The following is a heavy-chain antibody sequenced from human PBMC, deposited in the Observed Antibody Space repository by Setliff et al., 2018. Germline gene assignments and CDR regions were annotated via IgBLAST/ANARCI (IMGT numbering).Heavy chain of an antibody. Sequence: PGGSLRLSCAASGFTFDTYTMAWVRQAPGRGLEWVSNINPAGAKTYYADSVKGRFTISRDNSKNTLYLQMNSLRLEDTAVYYCATDSGSSRLYNFWSGYSPNWGQGTLVTVSS. CDR1: GFTFDTYT. CDR2: INPAGAKT. V-gene: IGHV3-23*01. CDR3: ATDSGSSRLYNFWSGYSPN. J-gene: IGHJ4*02. D-gene: IGHD3-3*01.